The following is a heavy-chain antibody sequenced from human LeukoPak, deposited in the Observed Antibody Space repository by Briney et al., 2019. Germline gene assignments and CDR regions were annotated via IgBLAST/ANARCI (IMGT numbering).Heavy chain of an antibody. CDR2: ISGSGGST. CDR1: GFTFSSYA. Sequence: PGGALRLSCAASGFTFSSYAMSSVRQAPGKGLEWVPAISGSGGSTYYADSVKGRFTISRDNSKNTLYLQMNSLRAEDTAVYYCAKDILTGIAVADVFDYWGQGTLVTVSS. D-gene: IGHD6-19*01. V-gene: IGHV3-23*01. CDR3: AKDILTGIAVADVFDY. J-gene: IGHJ4*02.